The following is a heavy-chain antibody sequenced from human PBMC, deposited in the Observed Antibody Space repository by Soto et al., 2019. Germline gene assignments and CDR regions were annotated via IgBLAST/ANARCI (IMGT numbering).Heavy chain of an antibody. Sequence: ASVKVSCKASGYTFTSYGISWVRQAPGQGLECMGWISAYNGNTNYAQKLQGRVTMTTDTSTSTAYMELRSLRSDATAVYYCARVEGGLDSSGYSPWGQGTLVTVSS. CDR3: ARVEGGLDSSGYSP. D-gene: IGHD3-22*01. CDR1: GYTFTSYG. CDR2: ISAYNGNT. V-gene: IGHV1-18*01. J-gene: IGHJ5*02.